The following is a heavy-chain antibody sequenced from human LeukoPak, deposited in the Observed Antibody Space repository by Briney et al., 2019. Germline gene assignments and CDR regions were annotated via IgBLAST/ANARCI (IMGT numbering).Heavy chain of an antibody. V-gene: IGHV3-23*01. CDR3: GGYISGFYDY. CDR1: GFTFSIYA. CDR2: INDGGGNT. Sequence: GGSLRLSCAASGFTFSIYAMSWVRLAPGKGLEWVSTINDGGGNTYYADSVRGRFTISRDNSAGTLFPQVNSLRAEDTAMYYCGGYISGFYDYWGQGTLVTVSS. D-gene: IGHD6-19*01. J-gene: IGHJ4*02.